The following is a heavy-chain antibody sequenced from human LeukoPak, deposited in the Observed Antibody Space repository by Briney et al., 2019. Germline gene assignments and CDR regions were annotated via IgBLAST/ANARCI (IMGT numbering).Heavy chain of an antibody. CDR3: ARDLYYYDSSAYYHDAFDI. J-gene: IGHJ3*02. V-gene: IGHV1-3*01. D-gene: IGHD3-22*01. CDR1: GYTFTSYA. Sequence: ASVKVSCKASGYTFTSYAMHWVRQAPGQRLEWMGWINAGNGNTKYSQKFQGRVTITRDTSASTAYMELSSLRSEDTAVYYCARDLYYYDSSAYYHDAFDIWGQGTMVTASS. CDR2: INAGNGNT.